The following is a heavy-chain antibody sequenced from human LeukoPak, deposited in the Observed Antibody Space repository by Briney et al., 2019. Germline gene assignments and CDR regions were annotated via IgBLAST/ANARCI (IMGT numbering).Heavy chain of an antibody. D-gene: IGHD3/OR15-3a*01. V-gene: IGHV4-38-2*01. CDR1: GYSISSGYY. CDR2: IYQSGST. J-gene: IGHJ5*02. CDR3: ARQTDYDFWSGYYTGSCWFDP. Sequence: SETLSLTXAVSGYSISSGYYWGWIRQPPGKGREWIGSIYQSGSTYYNPSLKSRVTISVDTSKNQFSLKLSSATAADTAVYYCARQTDYDFWSGYYTGSCWFDPWGQGTLVTVSS.